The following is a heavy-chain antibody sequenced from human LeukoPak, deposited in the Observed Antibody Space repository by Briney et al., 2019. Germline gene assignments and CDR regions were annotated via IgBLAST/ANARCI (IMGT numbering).Heavy chain of an antibody. CDR3: AKGGAYYYDNSGYFDF. Sequence: GGSLRLSCAASGFTVSSNYMTWVRQAPGKGLEWVSVIYSGGSTHYADSVKGHFTISRDNSKNTLYLQMNSLRAEDTAVYYCAKGGAYYYDNSGYFDFWGQGTLVSVSS. D-gene: IGHD3-22*01. CDR2: IYSGGST. V-gene: IGHV3-53*01. J-gene: IGHJ5*01. CDR1: GFTVSSNY.